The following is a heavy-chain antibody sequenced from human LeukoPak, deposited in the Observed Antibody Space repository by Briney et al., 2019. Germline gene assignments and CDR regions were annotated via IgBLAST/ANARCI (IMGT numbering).Heavy chain of an antibody. V-gene: IGHV4-59*01. CDR1: GGSLSSYY. Sequence: PSETLSLTCTVSGGSLSSYYWSWIRQPPGKGLEWIGYIYYSGITNYNPSLKSRVTISVDTSKNQFSLKLSSVTAADTAVYYCARDGKRSSSWYDYWGQGTLVTVSS. CDR2: IYYSGIT. J-gene: IGHJ4*02. CDR3: ARDGKRSSSWYDY. D-gene: IGHD6-13*01.